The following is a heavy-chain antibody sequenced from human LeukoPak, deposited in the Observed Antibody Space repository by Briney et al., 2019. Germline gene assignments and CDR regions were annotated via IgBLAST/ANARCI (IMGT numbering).Heavy chain of an antibody. CDR3: ANRISGSSS. D-gene: IGHD1-26*01. CDR2: ISSSGSTI. Sequence: PGGSLRLSCEASGFTFKNAWMIWVRQAPGKGLEWVSYISSSGSTIYYADSVKGRFTISRDNSKNTVFLQMNSLRAEDTGVYYCANRISGSSSWGQGTLVTVSS. CDR1: GFTFKNAW. V-gene: IGHV3-48*01. J-gene: IGHJ5*02.